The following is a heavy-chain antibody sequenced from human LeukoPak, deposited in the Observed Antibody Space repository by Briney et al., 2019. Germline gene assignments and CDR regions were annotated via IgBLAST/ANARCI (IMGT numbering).Heavy chain of an antibody. CDR2: IIPIFGTA. J-gene: IGHJ4*02. Sequence: SVKVSCKASGGTFSSYAISWVRQAPGQGLEWMGGIIPIFGTANYAQKFQGRVTITADKSTSTAYMELSSLRSEDTAVYYCARETAMVTRYFDYWGQGTLVTVSS. CDR3: ARETAMVTRYFDY. V-gene: IGHV1-69*06. D-gene: IGHD5-18*01. CDR1: GGTFSSYA.